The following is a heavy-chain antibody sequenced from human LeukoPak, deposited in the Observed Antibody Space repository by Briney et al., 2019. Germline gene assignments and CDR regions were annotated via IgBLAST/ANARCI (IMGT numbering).Heavy chain of an antibody. CDR2: IYHSGST. D-gene: IGHD3-3*01. J-gene: IGHJ5*02. Sequence: SETLSLTCAVSGGSISSSNRWSWVRQPPGKGLEWIGEIYHSGSTNYNPSLKSRVTISVDKSKNQFSLKLSSVTAADTAVYYCARDSSRGFFGVVYNWFDPWGQGTLVTVSS. CDR1: GGSISSSNR. CDR3: ARDSSRGFFGVVYNWFDP. V-gene: IGHV4-4*02.